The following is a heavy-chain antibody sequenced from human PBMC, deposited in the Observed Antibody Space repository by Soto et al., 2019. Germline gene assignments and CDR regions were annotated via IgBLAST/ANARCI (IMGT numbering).Heavy chain of an antibody. CDR2: IKSKTDGGTT. CDR3: LRAAAGRSAFDI. CDR1: GFTFSNAW. D-gene: IGHD6-13*01. V-gene: IGHV3-15*07. J-gene: IGHJ3*02. Sequence: GGSLRLSCAASGFTFSNAWMNWVRQAPGKGLEWVGRIKSKTDGGTTDYAGPVKGRFTISRDDSKNTLYLQMNSLKTEDTAVYYCLRAAAGRSAFDIWGQGTMVTVSS.